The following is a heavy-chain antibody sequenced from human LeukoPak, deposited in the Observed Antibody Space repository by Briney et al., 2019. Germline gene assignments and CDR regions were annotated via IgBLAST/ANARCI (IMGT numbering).Heavy chain of an antibody. CDR2: IAWDDDK. J-gene: IGHJ3*02. V-gene: IGHV2-70*11. CDR1: GFSLSTSGMC. Sequence: SGPALVKPTQTLTLTCTFSGFSLSTSGMCVSWIRQPPGKALEWLARIAWDDDKYYSTSLKTRLTISKDTSKNQVVLTMTNMAPVDTATYYCARILCGYCSGGSCADAFDIWGQGTMVTVSS. CDR3: ARILCGYCSGGSCADAFDI. D-gene: IGHD2-15*01.